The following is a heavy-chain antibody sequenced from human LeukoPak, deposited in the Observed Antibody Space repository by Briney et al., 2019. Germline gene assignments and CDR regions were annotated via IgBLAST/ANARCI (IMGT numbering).Heavy chain of an antibody. Sequence: ASVKVSCKASGYTFTGYDINWVRQATGQGLEWMGWMNPNSGNTGYAQKFQGRVTMTRDTSISTAYMELSSLRSEDTAVYYCARGPLRCYAFDIWGQGTMLTVSS. CDR3: ARGPLRCYAFDI. D-gene: IGHD4/OR15-4a*01. CDR2: MNPNSGNT. V-gene: IGHV1-8*01. J-gene: IGHJ3*02. CDR1: GYTFTGYD.